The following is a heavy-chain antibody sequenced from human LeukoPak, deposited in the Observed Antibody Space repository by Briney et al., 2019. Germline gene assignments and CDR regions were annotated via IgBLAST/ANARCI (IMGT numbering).Heavy chain of an antibody. CDR3: ARVFSGYNDY. CDR1: GGTFSSYA. J-gene: IGHJ4*02. D-gene: IGHD3-22*01. Sequence: GASAKVSCKASGGTFSSYAISWVRQAPGQGLEWMGGIIPIFGTANYAQKFQGRVTITTDESTSTAYMELSSLRSEDTAVYYCARVFSGYNDYWGQGTLVTVSS. V-gene: IGHV1-69*05. CDR2: IIPIFGTA.